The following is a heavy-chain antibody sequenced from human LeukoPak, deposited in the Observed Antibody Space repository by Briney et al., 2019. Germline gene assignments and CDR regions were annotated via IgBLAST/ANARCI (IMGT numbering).Heavy chain of an antibody. CDR3: ARVSEDYYAFDY. CDR2: SNTDGTST. CDR1: GFTFRSYW. V-gene: IGHV3-74*03. Sequence: GGSLRLSCAASGFTFRSYWMHWLRQVPGKGLEWVSRSNTDGTSTKYADSVKGRFTISRDNAKNTLFLQMDSLRAEDTALYYCARVSEDYYAFDYWGHGTLVTVSS. J-gene: IGHJ4*01. D-gene: IGHD3-3*01.